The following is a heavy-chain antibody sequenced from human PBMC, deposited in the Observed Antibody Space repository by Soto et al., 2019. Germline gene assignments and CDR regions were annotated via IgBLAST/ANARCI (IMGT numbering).Heavy chain of an antibody. CDR3: AIAVVPRLLINSHFAL. CDR2: ISFGVTT. J-gene: IGHJ2*01. D-gene: IGHD2-15*01. V-gene: IGHV4-39*01. CDR1: GVSMRSSDFY. Sequence: SETLPLTCTVSGVSMRSSDFYWGWVRQTPGKGLKWIGSISFGVTTYYNPSLTSRLTISIDTATNQFSLQLRSFTAANTAAYYCAIAVVPRLLINSHFALGGRSNLVT.